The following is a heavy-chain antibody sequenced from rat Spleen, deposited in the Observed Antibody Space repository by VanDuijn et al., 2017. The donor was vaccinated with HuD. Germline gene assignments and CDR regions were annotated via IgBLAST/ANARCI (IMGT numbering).Heavy chain of an antibody. Sequence: EVQLVESGGGLVQPGRSLKLSCAASGFSFSDYNMAWVRQAPGKGLEWIGEINKDSSIIKYSPSLKDKFTISRDNAQNTLYLQMSKLGSEDTATYYCVREELGVRNWGQGVMVTVSS. V-gene: IGHV4-2*01. CDR2: INKDSSII. CDR1: GFSFSDYN. J-gene: IGHJ2*01. D-gene: IGHD4-3*01. CDR3: VREELGVRN.